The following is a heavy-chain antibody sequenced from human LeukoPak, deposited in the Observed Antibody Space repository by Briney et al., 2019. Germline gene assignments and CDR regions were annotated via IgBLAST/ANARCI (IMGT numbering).Heavy chain of an antibody. CDR2: TYTSGST. V-gene: IGHV4-4*07. D-gene: IGHD2-21*02. J-gene: IGHJ3*02. CDR3: ARENGYCGGDCYFDAFDI. Sequence: SETLSLTCTVSGGSISSYYWSWIRQPAGKGLEWIGRTYTSGSTNYNPSLKSRVTMSVDTSKNQFSLKLSSVTAADTAVYYCARENGYCGGDCYFDAFDIWGQGTMVTVSS. CDR1: GGSISSYY.